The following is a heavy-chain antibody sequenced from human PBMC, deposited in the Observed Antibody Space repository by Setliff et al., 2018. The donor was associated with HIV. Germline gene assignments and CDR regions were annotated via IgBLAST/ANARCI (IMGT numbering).Heavy chain of an antibody. D-gene: IGHD2-8*01. CDR1: GGSISSGGYY. CDR3: ARDVGDAYCSNGNCYGNFYYNGMDV. Sequence: SQTLSLTCTVSGGSISSGGYYWSWIRQHPGKGLEWIGYIYYSGSTYCNPSLKSRVTISVDTSKNQFSLKLTSVTAADTAVYYCARDVGDAYCSNGNCYGNFYYNGMDVWGQGTTVTVSS. CDR2: IYYSGST. V-gene: IGHV4-31*03. J-gene: IGHJ6*02.